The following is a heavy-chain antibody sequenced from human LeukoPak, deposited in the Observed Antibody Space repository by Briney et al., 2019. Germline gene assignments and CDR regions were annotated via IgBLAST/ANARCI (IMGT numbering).Heavy chain of an antibody. Sequence: SQTLSLTCTLSGGSISSGGYYWSWLRQHPGKGLEWIGYIYYSGSAYYNPSLKSRVTISVDTSKNQFSLKLSSVTAADTAVYYCARYCSSTSCRALGAFDIWGQGTMVTVSS. CDR3: ARYCSSTSCRALGAFDI. CDR1: GGSISSGGYY. D-gene: IGHD2-2*01. V-gene: IGHV4-31*03. CDR2: IYYSGSA. J-gene: IGHJ3*02.